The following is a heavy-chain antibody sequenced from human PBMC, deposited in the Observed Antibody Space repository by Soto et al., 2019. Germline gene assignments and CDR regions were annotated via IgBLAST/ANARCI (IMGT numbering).Heavy chain of an antibody. CDR3: ARTCRRGSGRREAWFVLGINSYSYYIIDV. V-gene: IGHV4-61*01. CDR1: GGSVSSGSYY. Sequence: SETLSLTCTVSGGSVSSGSYYWSWIRQPPGKGLEWIGYIYYSGSTNYNPSLKSRVTISVDTSKNQFSLKLSSVTAADTAVYYCARTCRRGSGRREAWFVLGINSYSYYIIDVPCQGTSVSGS. D-gene: IGHD3-10*01. CDR2: IYYSGST. J-gene: IGHJ6*02.